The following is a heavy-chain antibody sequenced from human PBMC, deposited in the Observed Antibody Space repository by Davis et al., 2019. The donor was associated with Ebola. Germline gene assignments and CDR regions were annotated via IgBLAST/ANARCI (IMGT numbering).Heavy chain of an antibody. J-gene: IGHJ4*02. CDR2: ISSSSSTI. V-gene: IGHV3-48*02. CDR1: GFTFSSYS. CDR3: ARCITIFGVVTPPDY. Sequence: GESLKISCAASGFTFSSYSMNWVRQAPGKGLEWVSYISSSSSTIYYADSVKGRFTISRDNAKNSLYLQMNSLRDEDTAVYYCARCITIFGVVTPPDYWGQGTLVTVSS. D-gene: IGHD3-3*01.